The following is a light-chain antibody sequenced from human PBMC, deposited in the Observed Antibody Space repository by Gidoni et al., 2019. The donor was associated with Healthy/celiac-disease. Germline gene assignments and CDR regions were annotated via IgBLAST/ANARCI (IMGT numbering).Light chain of an antibody. V-gene: IGKV3-11*01. CDR2: DAS. J-gene: IGKJ1*01. CDR1: QSVSSY. Sequence: DIVLTQSPATLSLSLVERATLSCRSSQSVSSYLASYQQKPGQAHRLLIYDASNRATGIPARFSGSGSGTDFTLTISSLEPEDFAVYYCQQRSNWRTFXQXTKVXIK. CDR3: QQRSNWRT.